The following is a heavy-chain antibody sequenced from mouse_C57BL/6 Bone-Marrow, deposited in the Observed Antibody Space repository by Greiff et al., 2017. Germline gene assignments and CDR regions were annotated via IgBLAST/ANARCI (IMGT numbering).Heavy chain of an antibody. Sequence: EVPLQQSGAELVRPGASVKLSCTASGFNIKDDYMHWVKQRPEQGLEWIGWIDPENGDTEYASKFQGKATITADTSSNTAYLQLSSLTSEDTAVYYCTTVLYPYYFDYWGQGTTLTVSS. D-gene: IGHD2-12*01. V-gene: IGHV14-4*01. CDR1: GFNIKDDY. CDR3: TTVLYPYYFDY. CDR2: IDPENGDT. J-gene: IGHJ2*01.